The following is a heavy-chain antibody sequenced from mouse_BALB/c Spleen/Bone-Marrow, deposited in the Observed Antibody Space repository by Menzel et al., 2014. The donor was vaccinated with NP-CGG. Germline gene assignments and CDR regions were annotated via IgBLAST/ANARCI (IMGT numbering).Heavy chain of an antibody. CDR1: GYAFSSSW. CDR3: ARPLNWDPYAMDY. CDR2: IYPGDGDT. D-gene: IGHD4-1*02. V-gene: IGHV1-82*01. Sequence: QVQLQQSGPELVKPGASVKFSCKASGYAFSSSWMNWVKQRPGQGLEWIGRIYPGDGDTKYNGKFKGKATLTADKSSSTAYMQLSSLTSVDSAVYFCARPLNWDPYAMDYWGQGTSVTVSS. J-gene: IGHJ4*01.